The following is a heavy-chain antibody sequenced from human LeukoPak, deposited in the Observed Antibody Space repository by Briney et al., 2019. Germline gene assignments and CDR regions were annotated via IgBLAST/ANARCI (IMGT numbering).Heavy chain of an antibody. CDR1: GYTFTGYY. J-gene: IGHJ6*03. V-gene: IGHV1-2*02. CDR3: ARTAFQFGEYFYYMDV. CDR2: INPHSGDT. D-gene: IGHD3-10*01. Sequence: ASVKVSCKASGYTFTGYYMHWVRQAPGQGLDGMGWINPHSGDTNYAQKFQGRVTVTRDTSITTAYMELSGLTSDDTAVYYCARTAFQFGEYFYYMDVWGKGTTVTVSS.